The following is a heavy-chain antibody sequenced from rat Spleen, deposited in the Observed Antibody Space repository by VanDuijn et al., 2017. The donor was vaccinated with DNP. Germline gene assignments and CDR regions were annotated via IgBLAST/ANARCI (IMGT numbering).Heavy chain of an antibody. CDR1: GFTFSDYY. D-gene: IGHD1-6*01. V-gene: IGHV5-20*01. J-gene: IGHJ3*01. CDR3: ATHQVYYGLSFVY. CDR2: ISYDGGST. Sequence: EVQLVESGGGLVQPGRSLKLSCAASGFTFSDYYMAWVRQAPTKGLEWVAYISYDGGSTYYGDSVKGRFTISRDNAKNTQYLQMDSLRSEDTATYYCATHQVYYGLSFVYWGQGTLVTVSS.